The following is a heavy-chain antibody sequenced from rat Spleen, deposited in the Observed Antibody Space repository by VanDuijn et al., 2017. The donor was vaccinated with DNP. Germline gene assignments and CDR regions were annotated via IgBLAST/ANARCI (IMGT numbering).Heavy chain of an antibody. CDR1: GFTFSTYW. CDR3: ATLFGK. D-gene: IGHD4-6*01. V-gene: IGHV5-58*01. CDR2: INPDGSNT. J-gene: IGHJ2*01. Sequence: EVQVVETGGDLVPPGRSLKLSCVASGFTFSTYWMFWIRQAPGKGLEWVASINPDGSNTYCQDSVKGRCTISRDNAENTVYLEMNSLRSEDTATYYCATLFGKWGQGVMVTVSS.